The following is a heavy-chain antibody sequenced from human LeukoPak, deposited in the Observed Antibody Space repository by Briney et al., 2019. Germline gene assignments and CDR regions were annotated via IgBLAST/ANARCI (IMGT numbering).Heavy chain of an antibody. CDR1: GFTFDDYG. Sequence: GGSLRLSCAASGFTFDDYGMSWVRHAPGKGLEWVSGINWNGGSTVYADSVKGRFTISRDNAKNSLYLQMNSLRAEDTALYYCARGERYYYDSSGYYYHDAFDIWGQGTMVTVSS. V-gene: IGHV3-20*04. CDR2: INWNGGST. J-gene: IGHJ3*02. CDR3: ARGERYYYDSSGYYYHDAFDI. D-gene: IGHD3-22*01.